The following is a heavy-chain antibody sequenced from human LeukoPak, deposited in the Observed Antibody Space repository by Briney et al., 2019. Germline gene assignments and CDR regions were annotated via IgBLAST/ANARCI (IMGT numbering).Heavy chain of an antibody. D-gene: IGHD3-3*01. J-gene: IGHJ4*02. V-gene: IGHV3-49*04. CDR1: GFTFGDYA. CDR3: SVYDFWSGYSDY. Sequence: GGGLRLSCTASGFTFGDYAMRWVRQAPGKGVEGVGLIRRKAYGGTTEYAPSVKGRFTISTDDSKSIAYLQINSLKTEDTAVYYCSVYDFWSGYSDYWGQGTLVTVSS. CDR2: IRRKAYGGTT.